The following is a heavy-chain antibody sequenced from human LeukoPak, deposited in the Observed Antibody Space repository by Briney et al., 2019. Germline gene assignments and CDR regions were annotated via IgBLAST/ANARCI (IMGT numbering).Heavy chain of an antibody. Sequence: PGGSLRLSCAASGFTFSNYAMSWVRHAPGKGREWVSSMSGSGGSTYYADSVKGRFTISRDNSKNTLYLQMNNLRAEDTALYYCAKNQGQWLVPVDYWGQGTLVTVSS. CDR2: MSGSGGST. D-gene: IGHD6-19*01. J-gene: IGHJ4*02. V-gene: IGHV3-23*01. CDR1: GFTFSNYA. CDR3: AKNQGQWLVPVDY.